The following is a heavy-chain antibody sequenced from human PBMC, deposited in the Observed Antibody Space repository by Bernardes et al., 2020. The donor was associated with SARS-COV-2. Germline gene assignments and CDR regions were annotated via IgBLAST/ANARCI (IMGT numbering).Heavy chain of an antibody. D-gene: IGHD4-17*01. CDR1: GFMFSNFD. CDR3: TRATTDHYYSAMDV. J-gene: IGHJ6*02. V-gene: IGHV3-13*01. CDR2: IGTAGDT. Sequence: AGSLILSCAGSGFMFSNFDMHWVRQAAGKGLEWVSTIGTAGDTYYAASVKGRFTTSRENAKNSLYLQMNRLRAGDTAVYYCTRATTDHYYSAMDVWGLGTTVTVPS.